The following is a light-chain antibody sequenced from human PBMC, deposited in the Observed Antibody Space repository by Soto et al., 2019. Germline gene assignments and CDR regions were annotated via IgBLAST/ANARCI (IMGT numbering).Light chain of an antibody. J-gene: IGLJ2*01. CDR3: TSYTTTSTVV. CDR1: SSDVGVYKY. CDR2: EVS. V-gene: IGLV2-14*01. Sequence: QSVLTQPASVSGSPGQSITISCTGTSSDVGVYKYVSWYQQHPGKVPKLIIFEVSNRPSGISNRFSGSKSGNTASLTISGLQAEDEADYYCTSYTTTSTVVFGGGTKVTVL.